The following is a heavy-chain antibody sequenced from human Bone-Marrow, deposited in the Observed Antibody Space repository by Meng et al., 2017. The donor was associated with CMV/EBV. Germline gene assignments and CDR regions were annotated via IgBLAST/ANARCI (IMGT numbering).Heavy chain of an antibody. CDR3: AKDYFYYGMDV. V-gene: IGHV3-9*01. J-gene: IGHJ6*02. Sequence: CASSGFTFDDYAMHWVRQAPGKGLEWVSGISWNSGSIGFADSVKGRFTISRDNAKNSLYLQMNSLRAEDTALYYCAKDYFYYGMDVWGQVTTVTVSS. CDR2: ISWNSGSI. CDR1: GFTFDDYA.